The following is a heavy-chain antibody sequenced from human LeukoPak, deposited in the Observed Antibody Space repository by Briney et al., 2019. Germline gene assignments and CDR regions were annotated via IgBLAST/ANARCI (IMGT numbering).Heavy chain of an antibody. CDR1: GGSISSGDYY. J-gene: IGHJ4*02. D-gene: IGHD5-24*01. CDR3: ARDGVEMATGFLDY. CDR2: IYYSGST. V-gene: IGHV4-30-4*08. Sequence: SETLSLTCTVSGGSISSGDYYWSWIRQPPGKGLEWIGYIYYSGSTYYNPSLKSRVTISVDTSKNQFSLKLSSVTAADTAVYYCARDGVEMATGFLDYWGQGTLVTVSS.